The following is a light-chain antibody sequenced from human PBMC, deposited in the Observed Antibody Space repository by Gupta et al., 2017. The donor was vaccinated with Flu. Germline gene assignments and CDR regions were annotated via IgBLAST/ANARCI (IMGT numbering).Light chain of an antibody. Sequence: SITITCTGTSSYVGSYDLVSWYQQHPGKAPKLIIYEVTKRPSGISSRFSGSKSGNTASLTISGLQAEDEAHYYCCSYAGSTTLTFGGGTKLTVL. J-gene: IGLJ3*02. CDR1: SSYVGSYDL. CDR2: EVT. V-gene: IGLV2-23*02. CDR3: CSYAGSTTLT.